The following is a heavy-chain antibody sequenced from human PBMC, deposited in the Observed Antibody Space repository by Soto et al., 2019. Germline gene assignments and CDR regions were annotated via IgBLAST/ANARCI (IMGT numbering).Heavy chain of an antibody. Sequence: GGSLRLSCAASGFTFSSYAMSWVRQAPGKGLEWVSAISGSGGSTYYADSVKGRFTISRDNSKNTLYLQMNSLRAEDTAVYNCTTDLWRIAVVVGSTGYFNPWGQGPPVTVS. D-gene: IGHD2-15*01. V-gene: IGHV3-23*01. CDR1: GFTFSSYA. J-gene: IGHJ5*02. CDR3: TTDLWRIAVVVGSTGYFNP. CDR2: ISGSGGST.